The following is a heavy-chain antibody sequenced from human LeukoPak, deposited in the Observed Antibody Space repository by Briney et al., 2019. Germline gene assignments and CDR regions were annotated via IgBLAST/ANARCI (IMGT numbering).Heavy chain of an antibody. Sequence: GRSLRLSCTALGFTFGGYAMNWVRQAPGKGLEWVGFIRSEGHGGTPEYATSVKGRFTISRDDSKSIAYLQMNSLKTEDTAMYYCTRDSYSVDSGYFEFDYWGQGTLVTVSS. V-gene: IGHV3-49*04. J-gene: IGHJ4*02. CDR3: TRDSYSVDSGYFEFDY. D-gene: IGHD3-22*01. CDR1: GFTFGGYA. CDR2: IRSEGHGGTP.